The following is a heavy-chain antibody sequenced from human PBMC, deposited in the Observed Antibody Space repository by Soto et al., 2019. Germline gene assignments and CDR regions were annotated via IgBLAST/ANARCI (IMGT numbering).Heavy chain of an antibody. Sequence: GGSLRLSCAASGFIFKNYGMHWVRQAPGKGLEWVAAISFDGRKKNYADSVKGRFTISRDNSNNTLNLHMSSLRPEDTAVYYCANTDLSGSYCGFTFDYWGQGTLVTVSS. CDR1: GFIFKNYG. J-gene: IGHJ4*02. CDR2: ISFDGRKK. D-gene: IGHD1-26*01. V-gene: IGHV3-30*18. CDR3: ANTDLSGSYCGFTFDY.